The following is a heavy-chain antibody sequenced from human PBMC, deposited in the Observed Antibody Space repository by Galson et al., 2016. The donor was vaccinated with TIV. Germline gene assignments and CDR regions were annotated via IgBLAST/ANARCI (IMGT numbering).Heavy chain of an antibody. CDR2: IIPLFGTA. Sequence: SVKVSCKASGDTFTSYPFNWVRQAPGQGLEWMGGIIPLFGTANYAQKFQGRFTVTADESTSTVYLDLSSLRSEDTAVYYCEKDRNNALNTYHHYSGMHVWRQGTTVTVSS. V-gene: IGHV1-69*13. CDR1: GDTFTSYP. CDR3: EKDRNNALNTYHHYSGMHV. D-gene: IGHD1-14*01. J-gene: IGHJ6*01.